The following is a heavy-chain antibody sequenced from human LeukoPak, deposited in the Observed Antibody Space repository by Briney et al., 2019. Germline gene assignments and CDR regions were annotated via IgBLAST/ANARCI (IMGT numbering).Heavy chain of an antibody. J-gene: IGHJ4*02. CDR1: GGSISSSSYY. CDR3: ARLGIAVAEDQMPDY. CDR2: IYYSGST. D-gene: IGHD6-19*01. V-gene: IGHV4-39*01. Sequence: SETLSLTCTVSGGSISSSSYYWGWIRQPPGKGLEWIGSIYYSGSTYYNPSLKSRVTISVDTSKNQFSLKLSSVTAADTAVYYCARLGIAVAEDQMPDYWGQGTLVTVSP.